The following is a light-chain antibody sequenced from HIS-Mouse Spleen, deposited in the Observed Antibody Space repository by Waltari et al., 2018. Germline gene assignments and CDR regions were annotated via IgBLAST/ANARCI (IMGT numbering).Light chain of an antibody. J-gene: IGKJ2*01. CDR3: QQYGSSPYT. V-gene: IGKV3-20*01. CDR2: GAS. Sequence: EIVLTQSPGTLSLSPGERATLSCRASQRVSSSYLAWYQQKPGQAPRLLIDGASSRAPGIPDRFSGSGSGTDFTLTISRLEPEDFAVYYCQQYGSSPYTFGQGTKLEIK. CDR1: QRVSSSY.